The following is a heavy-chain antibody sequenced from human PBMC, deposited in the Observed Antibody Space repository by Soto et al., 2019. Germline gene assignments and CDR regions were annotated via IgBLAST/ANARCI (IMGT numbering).Heavy chain of an antibody. V-gene: IGHV3-30*18. CDR2: ISYDGSNK. CDR3: AKESYYYDSSGYHPVYFQH. CDR1: GFTFSSYG. Sequence: GGSLRLSCAASGFTFSSYGMHWVRQAPGKGLEWVAVISYDGSNKYYADSVKGRFTISRDNSKNTLYLQMNSLRAEDTAVYYCAKESYYYDSSGYHPVYFQHWGQGTLVTVSS. J-gene: IGHJ1*01. D-gene: IGHD3-22*01.